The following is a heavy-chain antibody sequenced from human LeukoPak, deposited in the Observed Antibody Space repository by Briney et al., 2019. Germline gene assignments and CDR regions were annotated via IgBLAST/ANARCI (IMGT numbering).Heavy chain of an antibody. CDR2: IYYSGST. J-gene: IGHJ6*03. Sequence: PSETLSLTCTFSGGSISSSSYYWGWIRQPPGKGLEWIGSIYYSGSTYYNPSLKSRVTISVDTSKNQFSLKLSSVTAADTAVYYCARPSWGSGSYFSVSYYMDVWGKGTTVTVSS. D-gene: IGHD3-10*01. V-gene: IGHV4-39*01. CDR3: ARPSWGSGSYFSVSYYMDV. CDR1: GGSISSSSYY.